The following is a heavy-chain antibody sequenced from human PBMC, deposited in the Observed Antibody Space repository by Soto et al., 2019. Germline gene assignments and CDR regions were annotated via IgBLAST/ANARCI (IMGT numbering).Heavy chain of an antibody. CDR3: ARPLRDRNYYYGMAV. D-gene: IGHD3-22*01. V-gene: IGHV1-69*01. Sequence: QVQLVQSGAEMQQPGASVRVSCKASGGTFSKYAFSWVRQAPGQGLEWLGGTIPMFGTPNYAQKFQGRVAISADESTATVYMELSSLRSEDTAVYFCARPLRDRNYYYGMAVWGQWTKVTVSS. J-gene: IGHJ6*02. CDR1: GGTFSKYA. CDR2: TIPMFGTP.